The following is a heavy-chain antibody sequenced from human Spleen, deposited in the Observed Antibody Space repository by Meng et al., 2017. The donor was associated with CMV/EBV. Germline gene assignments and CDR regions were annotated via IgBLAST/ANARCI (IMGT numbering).Heavy chain of an antibody. Sequence: ASGFTFSSYSLSWVRQAPGKGLEWVSSISSSSSYIYYADSVKGRFTISRDNAKNSLYLQMNSLRAEDTAVHYCARYYCSSTSCPIDYWGQGTLVTVSS. J-gene: IGHJ4*02. D-gene: IGHD2-2*01. CDR3: ARYYCSSTSCPIDY. CDR1: GFTFSSYS. V-gene: IGHV3-21*01. CDR2: ISSSSSYI.